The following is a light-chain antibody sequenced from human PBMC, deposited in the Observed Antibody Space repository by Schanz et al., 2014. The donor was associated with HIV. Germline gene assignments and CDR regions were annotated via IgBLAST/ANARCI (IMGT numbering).Light chain of an antibody. V-gene: IGLV2-8*01. J-gene: IGLJ2*01. CDR2: EVT. Sequence: QSALTQPPSASGSPGQSVTVSCTGDTTDVGAYKYVSWYQQHPGKAPKLMIYEVTKRPSGVPDRFSGSKSGDTASLTVSGLQAEDEADYYCISYTSDTVLFGGGTKLTVL. CDR3: ISYTSDTVL. CDR1: TTDVGAYKY.